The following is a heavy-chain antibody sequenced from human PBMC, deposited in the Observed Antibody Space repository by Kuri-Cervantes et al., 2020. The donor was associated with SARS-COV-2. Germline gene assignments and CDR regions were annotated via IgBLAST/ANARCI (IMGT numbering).Heavy chain of an antibody. CDR2: IYYSGST. J-gene: IGHJ6*03. D-gene: IGHD1-14*01. CDR3: ARDKGTYKKSYYYYYYMDV. V-gene: IGHV4-39*07. CDR1: GGSISSSSYY. Sequence: GSLRLSCTDSGGSISSSSYYWGWIRQPPGKGLEWIGSIYYSGSTYYNPSLKSRVTISVDTSKNQFSLKLSSVTAADTAVYYCARDKGTYKKSYYYYYYMDVWGKGTTVTVSS.